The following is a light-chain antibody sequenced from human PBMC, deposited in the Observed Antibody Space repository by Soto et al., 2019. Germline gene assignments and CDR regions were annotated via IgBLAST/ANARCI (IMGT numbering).Light chain of an antibody. CDR3: YSWNSNSDSHYV. V-gene: IGLV2-14*03. J-gene: IGLJ1*01. CDR1: SSDIGASNY. Sequence: QSALTQPASVSGSPGQSITISCTGTSSDIGASNYVSWYQQHPRQAPKLMISDVNNRPSGMSNRISCSKSGNTASLTISGLQAAEEDDYYCYSWNSNSDSHYVFGTGTKVTVL. CDR2: DVN.